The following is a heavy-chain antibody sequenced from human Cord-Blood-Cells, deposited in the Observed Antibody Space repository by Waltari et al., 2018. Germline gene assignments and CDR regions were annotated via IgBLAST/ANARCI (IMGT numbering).Heavy chain of an antibody. D-gene: IGHD2-2*01. J-gene: IGHJ3*02. Sequence: QVQLQQWGAGLLKPSETLSLTCAVYGGSFSGYYWSWIRQPPGKGLEWIGEINHRGSTNYNPALKSRVTISVDTSKNQFSLKLSSVTAADTAVYYCASPRYCSSTSCYAFDIWGQGTMVTVSS. CDR3: ASPRYCSSTSCYAFDI. CDR2: INHRGST. CDR1: GGSFSGYY. V-gene: IGHV4-34*01.